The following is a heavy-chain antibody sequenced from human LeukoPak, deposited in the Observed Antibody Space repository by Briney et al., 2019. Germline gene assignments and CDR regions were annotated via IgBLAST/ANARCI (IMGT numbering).Heavy chain of an antibody. CDR3: ATFSFSSGYYDS. D-gene: IGHD6-19*01. CDR1: GGSIPSSTYY. CDR2: IYYSGST. Sequence: KPSETPSLTCTVSGGSIPSSTYYWGWVRQPPGKGLEWIGSIYYSGSTFYNPSLNSRVTMSVDTSKSQFSLSLSSVTAADTAVYFCATFSFSSGYYDSWGQGTLVTVSS. V-gene: IGHV4-39*05. J-gene: IGHJ4*02.